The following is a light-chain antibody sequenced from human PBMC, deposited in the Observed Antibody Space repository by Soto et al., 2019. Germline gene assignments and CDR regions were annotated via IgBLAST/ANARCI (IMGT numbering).Light chain of an antibody. J-gene: IGLJ1*01. CDR1: SSXVGSYNY. V-gene: IGLV2-14*01. CDR2: EVS. Sequence: QSVLTQPASVSGSPGQSITTSCTGTSSXVGSYNYVSCYQQHPGKSPKLMIYEVSDRPSEIHRRLSGCKSGNTPSLTISGRETEDEADYYCSSYTSSSTIFGTGTKVTVL. CDR3: SSYTSSSTI.